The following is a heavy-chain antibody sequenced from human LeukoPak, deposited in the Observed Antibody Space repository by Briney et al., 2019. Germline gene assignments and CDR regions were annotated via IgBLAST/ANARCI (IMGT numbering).Heavy chain of an antibody. CDR1: GVSISSYY. V-gene: IGHV4-59*01. J-gene: IGHJ4*02. CDR3: ARGTSSLDY. CDR2: IYYSGNT. Sequence: PSETLSLTCTVSGVSISSYYWSWIRQPPGKGLEYIGYIYYSGNTNYNPSLKSRVTISVDTSKNQFSLKLSSVTAADTAVYYCARGTSSLDYWGQGTLVTVPS.